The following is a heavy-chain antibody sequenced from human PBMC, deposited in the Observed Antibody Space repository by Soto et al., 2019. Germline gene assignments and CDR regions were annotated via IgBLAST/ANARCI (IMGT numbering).Heavy chain of an antibody. D-gene: IGHD1-7*01. Sequence: EVQLAESGGGMVQPGGSLRLSCVASGFTFSSYDMHWVRQAPGKGLEYVSSISSNGGTTYYGNSVKGRFTISRDNSKNPLYLQMGSLRAEDMAVYYCVRRVPGNYDYWGQGTLVTVYS. CDR2: ISSNGGTT. CDR3: VRRVPGNYDY. V-gene: IGHV3-64*01. J-gene: IGHJ4*02. CDR1: GFTFSSYD.